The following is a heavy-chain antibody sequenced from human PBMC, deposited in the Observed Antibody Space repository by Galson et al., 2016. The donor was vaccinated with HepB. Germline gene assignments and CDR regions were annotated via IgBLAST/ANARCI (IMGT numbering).Heavy chain of an antibody. D-gene: IGHD2-15*01. CDR2: VYPGDSDA. J-gene: IGHJ4*02. V-gene: IGHV5-51*01. CDR1: GYSFTSFW. Sequence: QSGAEVKKPGESLKISCRTSGYSFTSFWFGWVRQVPGKGLEWVGDVYPGDSDARYSPSFQGKVTISVDKSINTAFLQWSSLKPSDTAIYYCARRNGCSGGSCYYFDYWGQGTLVTVSS. CDR3: ARRNGCSGGSCYYFDY.